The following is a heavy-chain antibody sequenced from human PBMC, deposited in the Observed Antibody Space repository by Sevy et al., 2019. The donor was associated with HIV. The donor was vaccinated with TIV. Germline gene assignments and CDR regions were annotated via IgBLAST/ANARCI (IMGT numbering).Heavy chain of an antibody. CDR2: ISGSGGST. CDR1: GXTFSSYA. D-gene: IGHD6-6*01. CDR3: AKVATYSSSSGERRXXXX. J-gene: IGHJ4*02. Sequence: GGSLRLSCAASGXTFSSYAMSWVRQAPGKGLEWVSAISGSGGSTYYADSVKGRFTISRDNSKNTLYLQMNSLRAEDTAVYYCAKVATYSSSSGERRXXXXWXQGTLVTVSS. V-gene: IGHV3-23*01.